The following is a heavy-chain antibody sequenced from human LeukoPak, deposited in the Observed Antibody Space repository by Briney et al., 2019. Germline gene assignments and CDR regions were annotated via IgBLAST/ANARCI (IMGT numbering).Heavy chain of an antibody. J-gene: IGHJ4*02. CDR2: IYSGGST. CDR1: GFTFSSNY. D-gene: IGHD4-23*01. CDR3: AKRASKYGGNSHYFDY. Sequence: GGSLRLSRAASGFTFSSNYMSWVRQAPGKGLEWVSVIYSGGSTYYADSVKGRFTISRDNSKNTLYLQMNSLRAEDTAVYYCAKRASKYGGNSHYFDYWGQGTLVTVSS. V-gene: IGHV3-53*05.